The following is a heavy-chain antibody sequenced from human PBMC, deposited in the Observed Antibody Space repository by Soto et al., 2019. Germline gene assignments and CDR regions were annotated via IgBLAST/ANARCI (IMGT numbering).Heavy chain of an antibody. CDR3: AKDKRNIVVVVAATTDAFDI. CDR2: ISGSGGST. Sequence: GGSLRLSCAASGFTFSNYGMSWVRQAPGKGLEWVSIISGSGGSTYYADSVKGRFTISRDNFKNTLYLQMSSLRAEDTAVYYCAKDKRNIVVVVAATTDAFDIWGQGTMVTVSS. J-gene: IGHJ3*02. CDR1: GFTFSNYG. D-gene: IGHD2-15*01. V-gene: IGHV3-23*01.